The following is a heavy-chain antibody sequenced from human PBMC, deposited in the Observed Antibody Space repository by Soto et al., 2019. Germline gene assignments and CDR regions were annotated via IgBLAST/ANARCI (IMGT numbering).Heavy chain of an antibody. V-gene: IGHV3-74*01. J-gene: IGHJ6*03. CDR3: ARTPTYYGLARDYYYYMDV. CDR2: INTAGSTT. D-gene: IGHD3-10*01. CDR1: GFTCSNYW. Sequence: EVQVVESGGGLFQPGGSLRLSCAASGFTCSNYWMHWVRQAPGKGLVWVSRINTAGSTTNYADSVKGRFTISSDNAKKTLFLQMNSLRAEDTAVYYCARTPTYYGLARDYYYYMDVCGKGTTVIVSS.